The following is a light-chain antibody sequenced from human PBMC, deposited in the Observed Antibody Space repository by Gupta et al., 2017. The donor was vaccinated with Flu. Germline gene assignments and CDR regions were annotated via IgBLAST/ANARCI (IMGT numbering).Light chain of an antibody. V-gene: IGLV2-8*01. J-gene: IGLJ3*02. Sequence: SALTQPPSASVSLGQSVTISCTGTSSDVGGYNYVPWYQQHPGKAPKLLIYQVTKRPSGVPDRFSGSKSGNTASLTVSGLQPEDEADYYGGSHVGKRLFGGGTRLTVL. CDR3: GSHVGKRL. CDR2: QVT. CDR1: SSDVGGYNY.